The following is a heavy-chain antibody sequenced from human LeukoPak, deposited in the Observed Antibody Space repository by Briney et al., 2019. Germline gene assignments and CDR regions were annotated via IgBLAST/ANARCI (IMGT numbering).Heavy chain of an antibody. CDR1: GYTVTVCY. CDR2: INPNSGGT. J-gene: IGHJ2*01. D-gene: IGHD3-22*01. CDR3: ASPFTYYDSSGYSLNWYFDL. Sequence: ASVKVSCKASGYTVTVCYMHWVRQAPGQGLEWMGWINPNSGGTNYAQKFQGRVTMTRDTSISTAYMELSRLRSDDTAVYYCASPFTYYDSSGYSLNWYFDLWGRGTLVTVSS. V-gene: IGHV1-2*02.